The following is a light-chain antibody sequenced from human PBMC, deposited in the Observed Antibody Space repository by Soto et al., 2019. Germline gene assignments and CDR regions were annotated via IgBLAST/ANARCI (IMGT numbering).Light chain of an antibody. CDR2: DNN. J-gene: IGLJ3*02. CDR1: SSNIGNNY. Sequence: QSVLTQPPSVSAAPGQKVTISCSGSSSNIGNNYVSWYQQLPGTAPKLLIYDNNKRPSGIPDRFSGSKSGTSATLGITGLQTGDEADYYCGTWDSILSVWVFGGGTKLTVL. V-gene: IGLV1-51*01. CDR3: GTWDSILSVWV.